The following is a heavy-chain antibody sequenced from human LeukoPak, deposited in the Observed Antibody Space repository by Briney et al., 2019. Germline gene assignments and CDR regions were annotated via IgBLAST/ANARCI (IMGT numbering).Heavy chain of an antibody. CDR1: GFTVSINY. D-gene: IGHD6-19*01. J-gene: IGHJ4*02. CDR2: IYSGGSK. Sequence: PGGSLRLSCAPSGFTVSINYISSVRQPPGKGLEWVSVIYSGGSKYYADSVKGRFTISRDNSKNTLYLQMNSLRAEDTAVYYCARGRLAVTGWIDYWGQGTLVTVSS. CDR3: ARGRLAVTGWIDY. V-gene: IGHV3-66*01.